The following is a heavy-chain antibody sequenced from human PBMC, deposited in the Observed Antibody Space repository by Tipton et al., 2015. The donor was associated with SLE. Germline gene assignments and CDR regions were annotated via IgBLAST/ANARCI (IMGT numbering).Heavy chain of an antibody. J-gene: IGHJ4*02. V-gene: IGHV4-61*02. CDR3: ARALSSGGGFDY. CDR2: IYTSGST. Sequence: TLSLTCTVSGGSISSGSYYWSWIRQPAGKGLEWIGRIYTSGSTNYNPSLKSRVTISVDTSKNQFSLKLSSVTAADTAVYYCARALSSGGGFDYWGQGTLVTVSS. CDR1: GGSISSGSYY. D-gene: IGHD6-25*01.